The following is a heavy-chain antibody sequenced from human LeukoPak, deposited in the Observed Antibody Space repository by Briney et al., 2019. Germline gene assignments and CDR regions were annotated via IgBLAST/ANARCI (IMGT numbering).Heavy chain of an antibody. CDR1: GFTLSSYW. CDR3: LRGGNEC. V-gene: IGHV3-74*01. D-gene: IGHD1-1*01. J-gene: IGHJ4*02. Sequence: GGSLRLSCAASGFTLSSYWMHWVRQAPGKGLVWVSRIDNDGSTTYYTDSVKGRFTISRDNAKNTLYLQMNSLRSEDTAVYYCLRGGNECWGQGTLVTVSS. CDR2: IDNDGSTT.